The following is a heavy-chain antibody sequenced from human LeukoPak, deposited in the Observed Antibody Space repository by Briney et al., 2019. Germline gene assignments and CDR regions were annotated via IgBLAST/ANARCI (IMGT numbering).Heavy chain of an antibody. CDR1: GFSFSSYA. CDR2: ISGTGGGT. V-gene: IGHV3-23*01. D-gene: IGHD4-23*01. J-gene: IGHJ4*02. Sequence: GGSLRLSCAASGFSFSSYAMSWVRQAPGKGLDWVSGISGTGGGTNYADSVKGRFTISRDNSKNTLYLQMNSLRVEDTAVYYCAKDISFGGSFDYWGQGTLVTVSS. CDR3: AKDISFGGSFDY.